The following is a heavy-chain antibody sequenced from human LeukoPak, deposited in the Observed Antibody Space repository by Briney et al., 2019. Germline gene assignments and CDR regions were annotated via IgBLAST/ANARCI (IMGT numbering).Heavy chain of an antibody. D-gene: IGHD4-17*01. CDR1: GFTFSNYW. V-gene: IGHV3-74*01. Sequence: GSLTLSCAASGFTFSNYWMHWVRQAPGKGLVWVSLIYSDGSITNYRDSVKGRFTIYRDNAKNTLYLQMNSLRAEDTAVYYCARDYGDAFDVWGQGTMVTVSS. CDR2: IYSDGSIT. J-gene: IGHJ3*01. CDR3: ARDYGDAFDV.